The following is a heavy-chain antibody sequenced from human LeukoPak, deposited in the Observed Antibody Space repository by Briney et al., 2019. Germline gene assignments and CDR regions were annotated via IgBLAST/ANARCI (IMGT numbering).Heavy chain of an antibody. CDR1: GFTFSSYA. CDR2: INPTGGST. D-gene: IGHD6-13*01. J-gene: IGHJ4*02. Sequence: GGSLRLSCAASGFTFSSYAMSWVRQAPGKGLGWVSAINPTGGSTYYADSVKGRFTISRDNSKNTLYLQINSLRAEDTAVYFCASAGSHSYFDSWGPGTLVTVSS. V-gene: IGHV3-23*01. CDR3: ASAGSHSYFDS.